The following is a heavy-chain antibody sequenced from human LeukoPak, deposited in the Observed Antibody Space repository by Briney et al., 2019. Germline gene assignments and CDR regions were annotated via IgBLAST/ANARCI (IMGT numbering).Heavy chain of an antibody. CDR1: GFTFSSYW. Sequence: GGSLRLSCAASGFTFSSYWMSWVRQAPGKGLEWVANIKEDGSEKYYVDSVKGRFTISRDNAKNSLYLQMNSLRAEDTAVYYCAELGITMIGGVWGKGTTVTISS. V-gene: IGHV3-7*03. CDR2: IKEDGSEK. CDR3: AELGITMIGGV. J-gene: IGHJ6*04. D-gene: IGHD3-10*02.